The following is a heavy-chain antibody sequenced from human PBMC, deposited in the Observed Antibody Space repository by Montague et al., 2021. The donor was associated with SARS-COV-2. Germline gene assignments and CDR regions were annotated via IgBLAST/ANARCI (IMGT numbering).Heavy chain of an antibody. CDR3: ARRGDYGGPRFDS. D-gene: IGHD4-23*01. J-gene: IGHJ4*02. CDR2: IYYSGST. V-gene: IGHV4-39*01. CDR1: GGSVGSRSYY. Sequence: SETLSLTCTVSGGSVGSRSYYWGWIRQPPGKGLEWIGSIYYSGSTHYNPSLKSRVTISVDASKNQFSLKLSSVTAADTAVYYCARRGDYGGPRFDSWGQGTLVSVSS.